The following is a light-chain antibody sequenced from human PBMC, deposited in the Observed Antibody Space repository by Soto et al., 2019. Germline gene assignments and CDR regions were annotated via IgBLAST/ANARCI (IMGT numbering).Light chain of an antibody. J-gene: IGLJ3*02. CDR3: SSYTRSSRPV. V-gene: IGLV2-14*01. Sequence: QSVLTQPPSASGSPGQSVTISCTGTSSDVGGYNYVSWYQQHPGKAPKLIIYEVTNRPSGVSSRFSGSKSGDTASLTISGLQAEDEADYYCSSYTRSSRPVFGVGTKLTVL. CDR1: SSDVGGYNY. CDR2: EVT.